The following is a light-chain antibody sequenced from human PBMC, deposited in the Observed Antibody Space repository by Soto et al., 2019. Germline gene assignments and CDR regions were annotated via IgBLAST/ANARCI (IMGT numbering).Light chain of an antibody. CDR1: QSLPTKA. J-gene: IGKJ3*01. V-gene: IGKV3-20*01. CDR2: GAS. CDR3: QQYGDLPLS. Sequence: EIVLTQSPGTLSLSPGERVTLSCRASQSLPTKALAWYQQKPGQTPRLLIYGASTRDTAIPDRFNGSGSGTDFTLTISRVEPEDFAVYYCQQYGDLPLSFGPGTKVDI.